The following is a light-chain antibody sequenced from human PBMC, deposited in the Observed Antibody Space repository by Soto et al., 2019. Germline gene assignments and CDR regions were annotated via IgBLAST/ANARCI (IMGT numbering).Light chain of an antibody. CDR2: ADS. CDR3: QVWDSSSDNYV. V-gene: IGLV3-21*02. Sequence: SCGLSYPPWMSGAPGQTPGITCGGNTIRSQRVHCSPQKPRQAPLLFVYADSDRPSGIPERFSGSTSGNTATLTISRVEGRDEADYYSQVWDSSSDNYVLGTGHKVTVL. CDR1: TIRSQR. J-gene: IGLJ1*01.